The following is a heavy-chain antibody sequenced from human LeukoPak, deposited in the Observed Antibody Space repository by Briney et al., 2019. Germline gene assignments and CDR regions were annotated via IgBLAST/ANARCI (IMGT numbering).Heavy chain of an antibody. Sequence: PSQTLSLTCTVSGDSISSGDYYWSWIRQPAGKGLEWIGRIYTSGSTNYNPSLKSRVTISVDTSKNQFSLKLSSVTAADTAVYYCARGLTRYHDWGQGTLVTVSS. CDR2: IYTSGST. CDR1: GDSISSGDYY. CDR3: ARGLTRYHD. J-gene: IGHJ4*02. V-gene: IGHV4-61*02. D-gene: IGHD1-26*01.